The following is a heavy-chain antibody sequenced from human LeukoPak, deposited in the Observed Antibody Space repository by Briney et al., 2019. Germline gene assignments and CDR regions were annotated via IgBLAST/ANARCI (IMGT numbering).Heavy chain of an antibody. CDR1: GSTFNSYA. CDR2: ISYDGSNK. J-gene: IGHJ4*02. V-gene: IGHV3-30-3*01. D-gene: IGHD7-27*01. Sequence: PGGSLRLSCAASGSTFNSYAMTWVRQAPGKGLEWVAVISYDGSNKYYADSVKGRFTISRDNSKNTLYLQMNSLRAEDTAVYYCARDLGDYWGQGTLVTVS. CDR3: ARDLGDY.